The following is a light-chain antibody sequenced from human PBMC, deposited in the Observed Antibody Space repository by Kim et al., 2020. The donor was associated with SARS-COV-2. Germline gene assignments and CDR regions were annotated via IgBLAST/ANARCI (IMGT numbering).Light chain of an antibody. J-gene: IGLJ1*01. V-gene: IGLV3-1*01. Sequence: YELTQPPSVSVSPGQTASITCSGDKLGDKYACWYQQKPGQSPVLVIYQDSKRPSGIPERFSGSNSGNTATLTISGTQAMDEADYYCKAWDSSSEVFGTG. CDR3: KAWDSSSEV. CDR2: QDS. CDR1: KLGDKY.